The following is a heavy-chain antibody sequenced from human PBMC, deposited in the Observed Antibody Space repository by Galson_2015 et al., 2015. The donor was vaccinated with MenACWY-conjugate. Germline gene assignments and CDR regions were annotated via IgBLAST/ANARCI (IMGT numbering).Heavy chain of an antibody. J-gene: IGHJ6*03. Sequence: SLRLSCAGSASTFSNAHISWVRQAPGKGLEWVGRIKSHKYGGKTDYTAPAKGRFTISRDDSKNTLYLQMNSLKIEDTAVYYCTTHKPDSWGGLLFHFYMDVWGKGTTVTVSS. CDR3: TTHKPDSWGGLLFHFYMDV. CDR1: ASTFSNAH. CDR2: IKSHKYGGKT. V-gene: IGHV3-15*01. D-gene: IGHD2-21*01.